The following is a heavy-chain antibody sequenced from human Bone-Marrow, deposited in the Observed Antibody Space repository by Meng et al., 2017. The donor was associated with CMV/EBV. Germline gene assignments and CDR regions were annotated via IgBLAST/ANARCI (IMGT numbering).Heavy chain of an antibody. CDR1: GFTFSSYS. CDR2: IRSSGNII. D-gene: IGHD6-19*01. Sequence: GESLKISCAASGFTFSSYSMNWVRQAPGKGLEWTSYIRSSGNIIYYADSVKGRFTISRDNAKNSLDLQMNNLRAEDTAVYYCAAGYTSAWTPPGYWGQGTLVTVSS. CDR3: AAGYTSAWTPPGY. V-gene: IGHV3-48*04. J-gene: IGHJ4*02.